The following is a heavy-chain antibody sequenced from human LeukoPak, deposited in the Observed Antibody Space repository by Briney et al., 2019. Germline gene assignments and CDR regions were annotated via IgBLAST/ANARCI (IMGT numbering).Heavy chain of an antibody. CDR2: IGTAGDT. V-gene: IGHV3-13*01. Sequence: GGSLRLSCAASGFTFSSYDMHWVRQATGKGLEWVSAIGTAGDTYYPGSVKGRCTISRDNSKNTLYLQMNSLRAEDTAVYYCAREGDSSYDFWSGYLDYWGQGTLVTVSS. CDR3: AREGDSSYDFWSGYLDY. J-gene: IGHJ4*02. D-gene: IGHD3-3*01. CDR1: GFTFSSYD.